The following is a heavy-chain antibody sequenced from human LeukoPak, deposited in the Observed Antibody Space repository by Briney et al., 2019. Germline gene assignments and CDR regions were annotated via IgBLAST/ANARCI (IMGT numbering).Heavy chain of an antibody. J-gene: IGHJ4*02. Sequence: ASVKVSCKASGGTFSSYAISWVRQAPGQGLEWMGGIIPIFGTANYAQKFQGRVTITADESTSTAYMELSSLRPEDTAVYYCARVGLSYSRPFDYWGQGTLVTVSS. D-gene: IGHD2/OR15-2a*01. CDR3: ARVGLSYSRPFDY. CDR2: IIPIFGTA. CDR1: GGTFSSYA. V-gene: IGHV1-69*13.